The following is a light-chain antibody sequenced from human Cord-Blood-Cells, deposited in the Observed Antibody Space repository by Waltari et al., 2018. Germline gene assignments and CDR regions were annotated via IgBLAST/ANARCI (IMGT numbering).Light chain of an antibody. V-gene: IGLV2-23*01. J-gene: IGLJ3*02. CDR1: SRDVGSYNL. Sequence: QSALTQPASVSGSPGQSITISCPGTSRDVGSYNLVSWYQQHPGKAPKLMIYEGSKRPSGVSNRFSGSKSGNTASLTISGLQAEDEADYYCCSYAGSSPWVFGGGTKLTVL. CDR3: CSYAGSSPWV. CDR2: EGS.